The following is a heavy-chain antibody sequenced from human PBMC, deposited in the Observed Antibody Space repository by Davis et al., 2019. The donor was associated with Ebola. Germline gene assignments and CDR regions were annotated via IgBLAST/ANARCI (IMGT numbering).Heavy chain of an antibody. Sequence: SETLSLTCTVSGGSISSSSYYWGWIRQPPGKGLDWIGSIYYSGSTYYTPSLKSRVTISVDTSKNQFSLKLSSVTAADTAVYYCAREVAAVVDYWGQGTLVTVSS. CDR1: GGSISSSSYY. V-gene: IGHV4-39*02. CDR3: AREVAAVVDY. CDR2: IYYSGST. J-gene: IGHJ4*02. D-gene: IGHD2-15*01.